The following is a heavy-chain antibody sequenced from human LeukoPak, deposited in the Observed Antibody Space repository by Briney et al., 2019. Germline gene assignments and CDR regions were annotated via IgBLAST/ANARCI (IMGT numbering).Heavy chain of an antibody. CDR2: IYYSGRT. Sequence: SETLSLTCTVSGGSISDDDYYWGWIRQHPGKGLEWIRNIYYSGRTYYNPSLKSRVIISVDTSKSQFSLKLSSVTVADAAVYYCARSLATGYEEPYYYGMDVWGQGTTVTVSS. V-gene: IGHV4-31*03. D-gene: IGHD3-9*01. CDR1: GGSISDDDYY. J-gene: IGHJ6*02. CDR3: ARSLATGYEEPYYYGMDV.